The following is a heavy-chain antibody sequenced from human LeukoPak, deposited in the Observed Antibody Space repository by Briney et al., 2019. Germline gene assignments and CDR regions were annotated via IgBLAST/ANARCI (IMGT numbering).Heavy chain of an antibody. CDR2: IHSSGNT. J-gene: IGHJ2*01. Sequence: SETLSLTCTVSGGSISSYYWSWIRIRQPAGKGLEWIGRIHSSGNTNYNPSLKGRVTMSVDMSKNQFSLSLTSVTAADTAVYYCARTTAHWYFDLWGRGTLVSVSS. CDR3: ARTTAHWYFDL. V-gene: IGHV4-4*07. D-gene: IGHD2-21*02. CDR1: GGSISSYY.